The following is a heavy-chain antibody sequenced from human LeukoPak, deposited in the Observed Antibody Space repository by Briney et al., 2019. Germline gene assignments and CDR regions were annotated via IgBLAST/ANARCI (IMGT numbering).Heavy chain of an antibody. CDR1: GFTFSSYA. Sequence: GGSLRLSCGASGFTFSSYAMSWVRQAPGKGLECVSSISGSRGITYFADSVKGRFTISRDNSKNTLYLQMNSLRAEDTAVYYCAKGPRYNILTGYYKSHFFDYWGQGTLVTVTS. CDR2: ISGSRGIT. CDR3: AKGPRYNILTGYYKSHFFDY. V-gene: IGHV3-23*01. J-gene: IGHJ4*02. D-gene: IGHD3-9*01.